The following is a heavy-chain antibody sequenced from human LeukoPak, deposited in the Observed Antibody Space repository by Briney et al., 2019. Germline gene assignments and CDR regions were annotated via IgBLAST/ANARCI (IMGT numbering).Heavy chain of an antibody. Sequence: PGGSLRLSCAASGFTFSSYNMNWVRQAPGKGLEWVSSISGSSSYIYYADSVKGRFTISRDNAKNSLYLQMNSLRAEDTAVYYCARESGSYYVDNWGQGTLVTVSS. V-gene: IGHV3-21*01. CDR2: ISGSSSYI. CDR1: GFTFSSYN. CDR3: ARESGSYYVDN. D-gene: IGHD1-26*01. J-gene: IGHJ4*02.